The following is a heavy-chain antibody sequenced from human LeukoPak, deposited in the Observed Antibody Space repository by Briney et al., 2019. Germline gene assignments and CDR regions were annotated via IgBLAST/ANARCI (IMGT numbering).Heavy chain of an antibody. CDR2: ISSTNTYK. CDR1: GFSFNTYN. V-gene: IGHV3-21*01. CDR3: ARDLSPVDIVSTVLDH. J-gene: IGHJ4*01. D-gene: IGHD5/OR15-5a*01. Sequence: GGSPRLSCAASGFSFNTYNMNWVRQAPGRGLEWVSSISSTNTYKKYSDSVKGRFTISRDNAKNSLYLQMSSLRAGDTAVYYCARDLSPVDIVSTVLDHWGHGTLVTVSS.